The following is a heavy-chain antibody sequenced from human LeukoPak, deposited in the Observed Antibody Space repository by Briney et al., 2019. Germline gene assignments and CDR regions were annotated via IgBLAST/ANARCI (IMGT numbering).Heavy chain of an antibody. V-gene: IGHV1-69*05. J-gene: IGHJ6*03. CDR1: GGTFSSYA. CDR3: ARGTVVGSAYYYYMDV. D-gene: IGHD1-26*01. Sequence: SVKVSCKASGGTFSSYAISWVRQAPGQGLEWMGGIIPIFGTANYAQKFQGRVTITTDESTSTAYIELSSLRSEDTAVYYCARGTVVGSAYYYYMDVWGKGTTVTVPS. CDR2: IIPIFGTA.